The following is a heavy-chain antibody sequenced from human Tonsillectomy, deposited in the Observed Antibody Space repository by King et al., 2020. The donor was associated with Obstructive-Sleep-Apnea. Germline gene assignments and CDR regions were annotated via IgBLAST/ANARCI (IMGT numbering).Heavy chain of an antibody. V-gene: IGHV3-9*01. CDR1: GFTFNDYA. Sequence: VQLVESGGGLVQPGRSLRLSCAASGFTFNDYAMHWVRQAPWKGLEWVSGISWNRGSIGYADSVKGRFTISRDNAKNSLYLHMNSLRPEDTALYYCAKALTGYYNYFYFLMDGWGQGTTVTVSS. D-gene: IGHD3-9*01. CDR3: AKALTGYYNYFYFLMDG. J-gene: IGHJ6*02. CDR2: ISWNRGSI.